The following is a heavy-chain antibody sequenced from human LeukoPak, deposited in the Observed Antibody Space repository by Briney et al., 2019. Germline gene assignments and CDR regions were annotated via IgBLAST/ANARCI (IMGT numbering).Heavy chain of an antibody. CDR3: ARLKYSSGWYDRINWFDP. Sequence: PSETLSLTCAVYGGSFSGYYWSWIRQPPGKGLEWIGSIYYSGSTYYNPSLKSRVTISVDTSKNQFSLKLSSVTAADTAVYYCARLKYSSGWYDRINWFDPWGQGTLVTVSS. J-gene: IGHJ5*02. CDR1: GGSFSGYY. CDR2: IYYSGST. D-gene: IGHD6-19*01. V-gene: IGHV4-34*01.